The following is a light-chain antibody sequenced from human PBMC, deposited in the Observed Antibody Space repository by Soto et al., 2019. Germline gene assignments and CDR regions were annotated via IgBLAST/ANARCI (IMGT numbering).Light chain of an antibody. CDR3: QQRSNWPHT. CDR2: DAS. V-gene: IGKV3-11*01. CDR1: QRVSSY. J-gene: IGKJ2*01. Sequence: EIVLTQSPATLSLSPGERATLSCRASQRVSSYLAWYQQKPGQAPSLLIYDASTRATDIPARFSGSGSGTDFTLTINSLEPEDFAVYYCQQRSNWPHTFGQGTRLEIK.